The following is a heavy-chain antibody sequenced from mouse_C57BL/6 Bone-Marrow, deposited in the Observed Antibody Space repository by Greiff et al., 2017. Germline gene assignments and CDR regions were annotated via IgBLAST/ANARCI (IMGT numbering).Heavy chain of an antibody. V-gene: IGHV2-2*02. CDR3: ARTARTTYYAMDY. CDR1: GFSLTSYG. D-gene: IGHD3-1*01. J-gene: IGHJ4*01. CDR2: IWSGGST. Sequence: VQLVESGPGLVQPSQSLSITCTVSGFSLTSYGVHWVRQSPGKGLEWLGVIWSGGSTDYNAAFISRLSISKVNSKCQVFFKMNSLQANDTAIYFWARTARTTYYAMDYWGQGTSVTVSS.